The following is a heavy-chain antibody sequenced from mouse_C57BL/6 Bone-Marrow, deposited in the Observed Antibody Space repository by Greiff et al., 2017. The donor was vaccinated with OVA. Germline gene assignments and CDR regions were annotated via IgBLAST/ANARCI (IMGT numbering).Heavy chain of an antibody. CDR1: GYPFTSYW. CDR2: IHPSDRAP. J-gene: IGHJ2*01. V-gene: IGHV1-74*01. D-gene: IGHD1-1*01. Sequence: VQLQQPGAELVKPGASVKVSCKASGYPFTSYWTHWVKPRPGPGLEWIGRIHPSDRAPNYNQKFKGKGTSAVDKSSRTAYMQLSSLTSEDSAVYYCAIGYYVSLFDYWGQGTTRTVSS. CDR3: AIGYYVSLFDY.